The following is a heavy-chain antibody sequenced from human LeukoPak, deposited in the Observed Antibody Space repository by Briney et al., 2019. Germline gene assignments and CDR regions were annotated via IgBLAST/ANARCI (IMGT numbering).Heavy chain of an antibody. Sequence: SETLSLTCTVSGGSISSSSYYWGWIRQPPGKGLEWIGEINHSGSTNYNPSLKSRVTISVDTSKNQFSLKLSSVTAADTAVYYCARGLITMVRGVTDYWGQGTLVTVSS. V-gene: IGHV4-39*07. D-gene: IGHD3-10*01. CDR3: ARGLITMVRGVTDY. CDR2: INHSGST. CDR1: GGSISSSSYY. J-gene: IGHJ4*02.